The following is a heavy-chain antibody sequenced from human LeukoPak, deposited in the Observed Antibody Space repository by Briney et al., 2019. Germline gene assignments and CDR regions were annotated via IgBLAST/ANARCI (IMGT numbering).Heavy chain of an antibody. CDR1: GFTFSSYS. V-gene: IGHV3-30*03. CDR3: ARDGEQWLAPPGAFDI. D-gene: IGHD6-19*01. CDR2: ISYDGSNK. Sequence: GGSLRLSCAASGFTFSSYSMNWVRQAPGKGLEWVAVISYDGSNKYYADSVKGRFTISRDNSKNTLYLQMNSLRAEDTAVYYCARDGEQWLAPPGAFDIWGQGTMVTVSS. J-gene: IGHJ3*02.